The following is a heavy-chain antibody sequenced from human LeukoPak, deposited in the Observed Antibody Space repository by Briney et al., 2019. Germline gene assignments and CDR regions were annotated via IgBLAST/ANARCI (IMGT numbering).Heavy chain of an antibody. D-gene: IGHD1/OR15-1a*01. J-gene: IGHJ1*01. Sequence: EGSLRLSCAASGFTFSTYWMTWVRQAPGKGLEWVANIKQDGSGQYYVDSVKGRFTISRDNAKNSLYLQMSSLRAEDTALHYCAKDIRTDVFEYFQHWGQGTLVTVSS. CDR2: IKQDGSGQ. CDR1: GFTFSTYW. CDR3: AKDIRTDVFEYFQH. V-gene: IGHV3-7*05.